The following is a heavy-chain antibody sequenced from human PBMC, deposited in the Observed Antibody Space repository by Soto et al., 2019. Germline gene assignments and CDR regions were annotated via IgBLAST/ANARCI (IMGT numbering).Heavy chain of an antibody. CDR1: GFTFSIYA. CDR3: ARDQGTSSSGLLIKGTDY. V-gene: IGHV3-64D*06. CDR2: ISTNGGST. J-gene: IGHJ4*02. D-gene: IGHD3-10*01. Sequence: GGSLRLSCSASGFTFSIYAMHWVRQAPGKGLEYVSVISTNGGSTYYADSVKGRFTISRDNSKNTVYLQMSSLRAEDTAVYYCARDQGTSSSGLLIKGTDYWGQGT.